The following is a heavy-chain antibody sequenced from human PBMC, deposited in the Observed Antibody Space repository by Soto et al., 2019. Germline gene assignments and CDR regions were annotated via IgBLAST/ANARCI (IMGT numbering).Heavy chain of an antibody. CDR1: GFTFYDHA. J-gene: IGHJ3*02. Sequence: EVQLVESGGGLVQPGRSLRLSCAASGFTFYDHAMHWVRQAPGKGLEWVSSITWNSGVVDYADSVKGRFTISRDNAKNSLYLQMNSLRPEDTALYYCAKDRAAAGRDGGFDMWGQGTLVTVSS. V-gene: IGHV3-9*01. CDR3: AKDRAAAGRDGGFDM. D-gene: IGHD6-13*01. CDR2: ITWNSGVV.